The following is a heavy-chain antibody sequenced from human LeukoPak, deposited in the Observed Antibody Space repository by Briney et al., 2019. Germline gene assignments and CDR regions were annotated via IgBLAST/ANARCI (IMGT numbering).Heavy chain of an antibody. D-gene: IGHD3-22*01. CDR3: ARDLYYYDSSGYFDY. Sequence: ASVKVSCKSSGYTFNSYGITWVRQAPGQGLEWMGWIHTYNGHTNYAQKLQGRVTMTADTSTSTAYMELRSLRSDDTAVYYCARDLYYYDSSGYFDYWGQGTLVTVSS. CDR2: IHTYNGHT. V-gene: IGHV1-18*01. CDR1: GYTFNSYG. J-gene: IGHJ4*02.